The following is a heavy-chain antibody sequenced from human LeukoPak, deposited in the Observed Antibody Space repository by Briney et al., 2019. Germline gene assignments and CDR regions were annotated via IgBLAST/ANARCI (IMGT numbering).Heavy chain of an antibody. CDR2: ISGSGGST. CDR3: ANTIFGVVIRDQDY. Sequence: PGGSLRLSCAASGFTFSSYAMNWVRQAPGKGLEWVSTISGSGGSTYYADSVKGRFTISRDNSKNTLYLQMNSLRAEDTAVYYCANTIFGVVIRDQDYWGQGTLVTVSS. D-gene: IGHD3-3*01. CDR1: GFTFSSYA. J-gene: IGHJ4*02. V-gene: IGHV3-23*01.